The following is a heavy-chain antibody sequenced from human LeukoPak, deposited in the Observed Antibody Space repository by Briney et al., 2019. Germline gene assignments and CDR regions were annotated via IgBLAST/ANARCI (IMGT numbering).Heavy chain of an antibody. J-gene: IGHJ4*02. Sequence: GGSLRLSCVASGFTVSSIFMSWVRQAPGKGLEWVSVIYSGGSTYYADSVKGRFTISRDNSKNTLYLQMNSLRAEDTAVYYCARDGADKLFDYWGQGTLVTVSS. CDR2: IYSGGST. V-gene: IGHV3-53*01. CDR1: GFTVSSIF. CDR3: ARDGADKLFDY. D-gene: IGHD1-26*01.